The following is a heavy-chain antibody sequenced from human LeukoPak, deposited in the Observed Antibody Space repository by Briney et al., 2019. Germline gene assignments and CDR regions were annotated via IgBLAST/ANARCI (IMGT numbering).Heavy chain of an antibody. CDR3: ARGDYGGNSVGAFDI. CDR1: GGSFSGYY. D-gene: IGHD4-23*01. V-gene: IGHV4-34*01. J-gene: IGHJ3*02. Sequence: PSETLSLTCAVYGGSFSGYYWSWIRQPPGKGLEWIGEINHSGSTNYNPSLKSRVTISVDTSKNQFSLKLSSVTAADTAVYYCARGDYGGNSVGAFDIWGQGTMVTVSS. CDR2: INHSGST.